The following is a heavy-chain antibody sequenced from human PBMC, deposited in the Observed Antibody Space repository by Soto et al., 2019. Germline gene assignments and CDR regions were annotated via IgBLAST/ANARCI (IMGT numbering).Heavy chain of an antibody. CDR3: ARAPFASGSGWYDY. J-gene: IGHJ4*02. CDR1: GGTFSSYT. V-gene: IGHV1-69*02. CDR2: IIPILGIA. D-gene: IGHD6-19*01. Sequence: SGKVACKASGGTFSSYTISWVRQAPGQGLEGMGRIIPILGIANYAQKFQGRVTITADKSTSTAYMELSSLRSEDTAVYYCARAPFASGSGWYDYWGQGTLVTVSS.